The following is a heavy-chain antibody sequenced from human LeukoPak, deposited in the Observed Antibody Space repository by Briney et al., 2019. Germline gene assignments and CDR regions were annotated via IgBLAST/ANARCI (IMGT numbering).Heavy chain of an antibody. Sequence: GGSLRLSCAASGFTFSNAWMSWVRQAPGKGLEWVGRIKCKTDGGTTDYAAPVKGRFTISRDDSKNTLYLQMNSLKTEDTAVYYCTTKSAGGDYDILTGYHYYYYNYMDVWGKGTTVTVSS. J-gene: IGHJ6*03. D-gene: IGHD3-9*01. CDR2: IKCKTDGGTT. CDR3: TTKSAGGDYDILTGYHYYYYNYMDV. V-gene: IGHV3-15*01. CDR1: GFTFSNAW.